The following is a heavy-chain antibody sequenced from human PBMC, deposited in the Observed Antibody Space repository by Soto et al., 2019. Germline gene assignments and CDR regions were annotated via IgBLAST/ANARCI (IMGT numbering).Heavy chain of an antibody. CDR1: GGTFSSYA. CDR3: ARRLGGDYGSGSYGYGYYSYGMDV. V-gene: IGHV1-69*01. D-gene: IGHD3-10*01. Sequence: QVQLVQSGAEVKKPGSSVKVSCKASGGTFSSYAISWVRQAPGQGLEWMGGIIPIFGTANYAQKFQGRVTISADGSTSTAYMELSSIRSEDTAVYYCARRLGGDYGSGSYGYGYYSYGMDVWGQGTTVTFSS. CDR2: IIPIFGTA. J-gene: IGHJ6*02.